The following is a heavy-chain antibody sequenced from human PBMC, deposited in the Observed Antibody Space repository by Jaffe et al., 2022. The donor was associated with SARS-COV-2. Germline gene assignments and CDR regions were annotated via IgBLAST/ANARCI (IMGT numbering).Heavy chain of an antibody. CDR2: ISYDGSNK. CDR1: GFTFSSYA. J-gene: IGHJ3*02. D-gene: IGHD6-13*01. Sequence: QVQLVESGGGVVQPGRSLRLSCAASGFTFSSYAMHWVRQAPGKGLEWVAVISYDGSNKYYADSVKGRFTISRDNSKNTLYLQMNSLRAEDTAVYYCARAQNIAAAGLRYDAFDIWGQGTMVTVSS. V-gene: IGHV3-30*04. CDR3: ARAQNIAAAGLRYDAFDI.